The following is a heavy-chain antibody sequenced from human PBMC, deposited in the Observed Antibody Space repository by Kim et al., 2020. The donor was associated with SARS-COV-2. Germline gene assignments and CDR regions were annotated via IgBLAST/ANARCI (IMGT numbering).Heavy chain of an antibody. D-gene: IGHD3-10*01. V-gene: IGHV3-30*04. Sequence: GGSLRLSCAASGFTFSSYAMHWVRQAPGKGLEWVAVISYDGSNKYYADSVKGRFTISRDNSKNTLYLQMNSLRAEDTAVYYCARDPYYYGSGDAFDIWGQGTLVTVSS. J-gene: IGHJ3*02. CDR2: ISYDGSNK. CDR1: GFTFSSYA. CDR3: ARDPYYYGSGDAFDI.